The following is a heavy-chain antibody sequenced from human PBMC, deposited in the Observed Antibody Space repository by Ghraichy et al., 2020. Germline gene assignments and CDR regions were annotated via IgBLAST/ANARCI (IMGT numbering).Heavy chain of an antibody. V-gene: IGHV3-48*02. D-gene: IGHD1-26*01. CDR2: ISGGGSTT. CDR3: ARDLYTGSIKEAFDI. J-gene: IGHJ3*02. Sequence: GGSLRLSCAAYGFTFSTYSMSWFRQAPGKGLEWISYISGGGSTTFYADSVKGRFTISGDNAMTSVDLQMNSLRDEDTAVYYCARDLYTGSIKEAFDISGQGTMVTVSS. CDR1: GFTFSTYS.